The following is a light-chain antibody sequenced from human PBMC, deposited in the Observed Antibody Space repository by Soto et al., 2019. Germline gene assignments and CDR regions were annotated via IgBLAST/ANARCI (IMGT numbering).Light chain of an antibody. CDR1: QSISGW. CDR2: DAS. J-gene: IGKJ2*01. Sequence: DIQMTQSPSTLSASVGDRVTITCRASQSISGWLAWYQQHPGKAPNLLISDASSLESWVPSRFSGSGSGTEFTLTISGLQPDDFETYYCKQYSSYSSFGQGTQLEIK. CDR3: KQYSSYSS. V-gene: IGKV1-5*01.